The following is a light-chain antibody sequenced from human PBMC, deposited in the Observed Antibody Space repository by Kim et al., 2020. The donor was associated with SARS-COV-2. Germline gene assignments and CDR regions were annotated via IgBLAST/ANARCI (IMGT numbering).Light chain of an antibody. J-gene: IGLJ3*02. Sequence: QSALTQPASVSGSPGQSITISCTGTSSDVGGYNYVSWYQQHPGKAPKLMIYEVSNRPSGLSNRFSGSKSGNTASLTISGLQAEDEADYYCSSYTSSNIWVFGGGTKPTVL. CDR2: EVS. CDR3: SSYTSSNIWV. CDR1: SSDVGGYNY. V-gene: IGLV2-14*01.